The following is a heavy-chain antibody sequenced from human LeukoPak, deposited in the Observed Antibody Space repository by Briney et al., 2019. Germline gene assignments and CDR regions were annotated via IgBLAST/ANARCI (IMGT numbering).Heavy chain of an antibody. D-gene: IGHD3-9*01. J-gene: IGHJ4*02. CDR1: GFTFSSYA. V-gene: IGHV3-64D*06. Sequence: PGGSLRLSCSASGFTFSSYAMHWVRQAPGKGLEYVSAIRSNGGSTYYADSVRGRFTISRDNSKNTLYLQMSSLRAEDTAVYYCVKDVFGYYDILTGYPPVDYWGQGTLVTVSS. CDR2: IRSNGGST. CDR3: VKDVFGYYDILTGYPPVDY.